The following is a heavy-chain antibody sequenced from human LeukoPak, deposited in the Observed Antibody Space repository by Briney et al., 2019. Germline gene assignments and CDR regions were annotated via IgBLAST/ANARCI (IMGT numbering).Heavy chain of an antibody. CDR3: ALQASGDLGEFPYSYYLDV. J-gene: IGHJ6*03. CDR2: IDNVGST. V-gene: IGHV4-34*01. CDR1: SESFTGYY. Sequence: SETLSLTCAVSSESFTGYYWSWIRQPPGKGLEWLGEIDNVGSTNINPSLKSRVSMSIDTSRNQISLKLTAVTAADTATYYCALQASGDLGEFPYSYYLDVWGKGTTVVVSS. D-gene: IGHD3-10*01.